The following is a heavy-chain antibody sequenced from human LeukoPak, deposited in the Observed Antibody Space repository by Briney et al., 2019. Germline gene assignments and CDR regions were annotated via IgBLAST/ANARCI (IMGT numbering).Heavy chain of an antibody. J-gene: IGHJ3*02. Sequence: AGGSLRLSCAASGFTFSRYWMSWVRQAPGKGPEWVANIKQDGSEKYYVDSVRGRFTISRDNARTSLYLQMNSLRAEDTAVYYCATHCSSVSCSLATFDIWGQGTTVTVSS. D-gene: IGHD2-2*01. CDR1: GFTFSRYW. V-gene: IGHV3-7*01. CDR3: ATHCSSVSCSLATFDI. CDR2: IKQDGSEK.